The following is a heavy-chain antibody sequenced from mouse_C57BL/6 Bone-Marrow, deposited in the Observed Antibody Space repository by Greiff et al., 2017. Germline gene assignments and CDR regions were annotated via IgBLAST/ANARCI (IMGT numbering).Heavy chain of an antibody. D-gene: IGHD2-4*01. CDR2: IYPGGGYT. Sequence: QVQLQQPGTELVKPGTSVKMSCKASGYTFTNYWIGWAKQRPGHGLEWIGDIYPGGGYTNYNEKFKGKATLTADKSSSTAYMQFSSLTSEDSAIYYCARHDYDPWFAYWGQGTLVTVSA. CDR3: ARHDYDPWFAY. V-gene: IGHV1-63*01. J-gene: IGHJ3*01. CDR1: GYTFTNYW.